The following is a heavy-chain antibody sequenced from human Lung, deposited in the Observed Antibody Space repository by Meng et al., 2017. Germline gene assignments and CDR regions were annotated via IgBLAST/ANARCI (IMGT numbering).Heavy chain of an antibody. J-gene: IGHJ4*02. CDR1: GGSFIDYY. CDR3: ARGPTTMAHDFDY. CDR2: INHSGST. D-gene: IGHD4-11*01. V-gene: IGHV4-34*01. Sequence: QVQLPQWGPGRLRPSGALALTCVVLGGSFIDYYWSWILQPPGQGLEWIGEINHSGSTNYHPSLESRATISVDTSQNNLSLKLSSVTAADSAVYYCARGPTTMAHDFDYWGQGTLVTVSS.